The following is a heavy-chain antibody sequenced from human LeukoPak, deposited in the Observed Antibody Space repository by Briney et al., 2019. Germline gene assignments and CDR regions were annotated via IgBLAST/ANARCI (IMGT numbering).Heavy chain of an antibody. V-gene: IGHV4-4*02. CDR1: GGSISSSTNW. J-gene: IGHJ6*03. Sequence: SETLSLTCAVSGGSISSSTNWWSWVRQPPGKGLGWIGEIYHSGGTNYNPSLKSRITISVDKSQNQFSLKVNSLTAADTAVYYCATNGYYCMDVWGKGTTVTVSS. CDR3: ATNGYYCMDV. D-gene: IGHD2-8*01. CDR2: IYHSGGT.